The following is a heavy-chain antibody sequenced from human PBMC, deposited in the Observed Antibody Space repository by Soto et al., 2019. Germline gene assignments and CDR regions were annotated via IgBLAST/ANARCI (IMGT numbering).Heavy chain of an antibody. CDR1: GFTFSSYG. J-gene: IGHJ6*02. Sequence: GGSLRLSCAASGFTFSSYGMHWVREAPGKGLEWVAVISYDGSNKYYADSVKGRFTISRDNSKNTLYLQMNSLRAEDTAVYYFAIPRGFCGSYHRREYYYGMDVWGQGTTVTVSS. D-gene: IGHD1-26*01. V-gene: IGHV3-30*03. CDR3: AIPRGFCGSYHRREYYYGMDV. CDR2: ISYDGSNK.